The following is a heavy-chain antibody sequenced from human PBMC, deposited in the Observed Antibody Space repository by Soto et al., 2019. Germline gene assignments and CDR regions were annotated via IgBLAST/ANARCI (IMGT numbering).Heavy chain of an antibody. CDR2: ISYDGSNK. D-gene: IGHD5-12*01. CDR3: AKGQWLQSPLDY. V-gene: IGHV3-30*18. Sequence: QVQLVESGGGVVQPGRSLRLSCAASGFTYSSYGMHWVRQAPGKGLEWVAIISYDGSNKYYADSVKGRFTISRDNSKNTLSLQMNSLRAEDTAMYYCAKGQWLQSPLDYWGQGTLVTVSS. J-gene: IGHJ4*02. CDR1: GFTYSSYG.